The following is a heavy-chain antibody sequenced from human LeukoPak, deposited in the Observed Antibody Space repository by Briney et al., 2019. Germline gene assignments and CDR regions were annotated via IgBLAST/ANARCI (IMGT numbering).Heavy chain of an antibody. CDR2: ISSGGGTI. CDR1: GFTFSTYS. V-gene: IGHV3-48*01. J-gene: IGHJ4*02. Sequence: GGSLRLSCTASGFTFSTYSMNWVRQAPGKGLEWVSYISSGGGTIYDADSVKGRFTISRDNAKNSLYLQVDSLRAEDTAVYYCARDPAGAGIYYDYWGQGTLVTVSS. D-gene: IGHD6-19*01. CDR3: ARDPAGAGIYYDY.